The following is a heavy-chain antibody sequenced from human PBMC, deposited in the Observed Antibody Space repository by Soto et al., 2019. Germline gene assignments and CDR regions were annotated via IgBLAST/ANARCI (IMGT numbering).Heavy chain of an antibody. CDR3: AESSRNWFDP. V-gene: IGHV4-31*03. CDR1: GGSISSGGYY. CDR2: IYYSGST. J-gene: IGHJ5*02. Sequence: SETLSLTCTVSGGSISSGGYYWSWIRQHPGKGLEWIGYIYYSGSTYYNPSLKSRVTISVDPSKNQLSLKLSSVTAADTAVYYCAESSRNWFDPWGQGTLVTVSS.